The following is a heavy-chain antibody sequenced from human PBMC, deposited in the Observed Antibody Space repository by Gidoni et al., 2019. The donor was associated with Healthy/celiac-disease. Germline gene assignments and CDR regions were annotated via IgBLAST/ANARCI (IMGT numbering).Heavy chain of an antibody. CDR2: IYYSGST. CDR1: GGSISRYY. Sequence: QVQLQESGPGLVKPSETLSLTCTVSGGSISRYYWSWIRHPPGKGLEWIGYIYYSGSTNYNPSLKSRVTISVDTSKNQFSLKLSSVTAADTAVYYCARHHYDFWSGYHYYYYMDVWGKGTTVTVSS. CDR3: ARHHYDFWSGYHYYYYMDV. J-gene: IGHJ6*03. D-gene: IGHD3-3*01. V-gene: IGHV4-59*08.